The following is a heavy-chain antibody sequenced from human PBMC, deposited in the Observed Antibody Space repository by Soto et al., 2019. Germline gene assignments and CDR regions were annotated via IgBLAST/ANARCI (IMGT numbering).Heavy chain of an antibody. Sequence: QVQLVQSGAEVKKPGSSVKVSSKASGGTFSRYTINWVRQAPGQGLEWMGRIIPIAAIANYTQKFQGRVTITVDESSTTAYMELSSLRSDDTAVYYCARGSTIVRGAPSWFDPWGQGTLVTVSS. J-gene: IGHJ5*02. CDR1: GGTFSRYT. CDR3: ARGSTIVRGAPSWFDP. CDR2: IIPIAAIA. V-gene: IGHV1-69*02. D-gene: IGHD3-10*01.